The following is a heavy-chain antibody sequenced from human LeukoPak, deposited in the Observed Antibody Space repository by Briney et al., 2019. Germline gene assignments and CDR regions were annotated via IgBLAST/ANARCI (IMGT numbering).Heavy chain of an antibody. V-gene: IGHV1-69*05. CDR3: ARDPIILWFGEPRGRGRAFDI. CDR1: GGTFSSYA. CDR2: IIPIFGTA. Sequence: GASVKVSCKASGGTFSSYAISWVRQAPGQGLEWMGGIIPIFGTANYAQKFQGRVTITTDESTSTAYMELSSLRSEDTAVYYCARDPIILWFGEPRGRGRAFDIWGQGTMVTVSS. J-gene: IGHJ3*02. D-gene: IGHD3-10*01.